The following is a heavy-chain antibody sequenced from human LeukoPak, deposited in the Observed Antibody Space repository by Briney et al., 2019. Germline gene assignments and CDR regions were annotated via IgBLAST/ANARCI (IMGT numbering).Heavy chain of an antibody. CDR1: GGSISSYY. CDR3: ARAGTGMVLLDY. V-gene: IGHV4-59*08. CDR2: VYYSGST. D-gene: IGHD3-10*01. J-gene: IGHJ4*02. Sequence: TSETLSLTCTVSGGSISSYYWGWIRQPPGKGLEWIANVYYSGSTNYNPSLKGRVTISVDTSKNQFSLKVSSVTAADTAVYYCARAGTGMVLLDYWGQGTLVTVSS.